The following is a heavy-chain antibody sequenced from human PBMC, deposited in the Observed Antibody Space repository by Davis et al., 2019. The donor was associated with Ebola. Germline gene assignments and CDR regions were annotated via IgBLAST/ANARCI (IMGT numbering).Heavy chain of an antibody. CDR2: IRYDGSNK. Sequence: PGGSLRLSCAASGFTFSSYGMHWVRQAPGKGLEWVAFIRYDGSNKYYADSVKGRFTISRDNSKNTLYLQMNSLRAEDTAVYYCAKDLVVRATYDFWSGYFDYWGQGTLVTVSS. CDR1: GFTFSSYG. V-gene: IGHV3-30*02. D-gene: IGHD3-3*01. J-gene: IGHJ4*02. CDR3: AKDLVVRATYDFWSGYFDY.